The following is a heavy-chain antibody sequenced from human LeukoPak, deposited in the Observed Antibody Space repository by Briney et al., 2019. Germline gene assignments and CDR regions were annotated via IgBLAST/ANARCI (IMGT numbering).Heavy chain of an antibody. CDR3: AKDLFGELFLVGAFDY. CDR2: ISYDGSNK. J-gene: IGHJ4*02. CDR1: GFTFSSYG. Sequence: GGSLRLSCAASGFTFSSYGMHWVRQAPGKGLEWVAVISYDGSNKYYADSVKGRFTISRDNSKNTLYLQMNSLRAEDTAVYYCAKDLFGELFLVGAFDYWGQGTLVTVSS. V-gene: IGHV3-30*18. D-gene: IGHD3-10*02.